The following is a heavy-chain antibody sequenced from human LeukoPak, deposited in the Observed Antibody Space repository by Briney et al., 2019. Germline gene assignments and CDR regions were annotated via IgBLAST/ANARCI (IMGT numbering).Heavy chain of an antibody. CDR2: IYYSGST. D-gene: IGHD2-2*01. CDR1: GGSISSGGYY. Sequence: SETLSLTCTVSGGSISSGGYYWSWIRQHPGKGLEWIGYIYYSGSTYYNPSLKSRVTISVDTSKNQFSLKLSSVTAADTAAYYCARGRVYCSSTSCYPLEANWFDPWGQGTLVTVSS. V-gene: IGHV4-31*03. J-gene: IGHJ5*02. CDR3: ARGRVYCSSTSCYPLEANWFDP.